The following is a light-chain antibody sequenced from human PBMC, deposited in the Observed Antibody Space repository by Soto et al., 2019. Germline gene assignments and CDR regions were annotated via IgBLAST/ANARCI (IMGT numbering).Light chain of an antibody. V-gene: IGKV1-5*01. J-gene: IGKJ1*01. CDR2: DAY. CDR1: QSIATW. CDR3: QQYNSYRT. Sequence: DIQMTQSPSTLSASVGDRVTITCRASQSIATWLAWYQQKPGKAPNLLIYDAYNLESGVPSRFSGSGSGTEFTLTISSLQPDDLATYYCQQYNSYRTFGQGTKVEI.